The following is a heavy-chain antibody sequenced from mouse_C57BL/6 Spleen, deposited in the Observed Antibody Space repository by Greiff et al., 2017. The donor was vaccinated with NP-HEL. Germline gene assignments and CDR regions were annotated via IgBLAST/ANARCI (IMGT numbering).Heavy chain of an antibody. V-gene: IGHV14-4*01. Sequence: EVQLQQSGAELVRPGASVKLSCTASGFNIKDDYMHWVQQRPEQGLEWIGWIDPENGDTEYASKFQGKATITADTSSNTAYLQLSSLTSEDTAVYYCTLYYYGSRGFAYWGQGTLVTVSA. CDR3: TLYYYGSRGFAY. CDR1: GFNIKDDY. J-gene: IGHJ3*01. D-gene: IGHD1-1*01. CDR2: IDPENGDT.